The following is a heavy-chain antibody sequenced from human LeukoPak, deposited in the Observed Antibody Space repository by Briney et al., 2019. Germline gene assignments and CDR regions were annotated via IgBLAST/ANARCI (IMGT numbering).Heavy chain of an antibody. J-gene: IGHJ4*02. CDR1: GYTFTGYY. CDR3: AIYFCSGGSCYHRSPFDY. CDR2: INPNSGGT. Sequence: ASVKVSCKASGYTFTGYYMNWVRQAPGQGLEWMGWINPNSGGTNYAQKFQGRVTMTRATSISTAYMELSRLRSDDTGVYYCAIYFCSGGSCYHRSPFDYWGQGTLVTVSS. D-gene: IGHD2-15*01. V-gene: IGHV1-2*02.